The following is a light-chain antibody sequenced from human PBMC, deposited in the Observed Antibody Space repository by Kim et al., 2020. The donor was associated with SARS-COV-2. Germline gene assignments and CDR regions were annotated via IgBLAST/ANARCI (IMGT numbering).Light chain of an antibody. CDR3: QSYDSSSWV. CDR1: SGRIAANY. CDR2: EDK. V-gene: IGLV6-57*01. Sequence: GETITISCTRSSGRIAANYVQWYHRRPGSSPTTVIYEDKHRPSGVPDRFSGSIDFSSNSASLTISGLKTEDEADYYCQSYDSSSWVFGGGTQLTVL. J-gene: IGLJ3*02.